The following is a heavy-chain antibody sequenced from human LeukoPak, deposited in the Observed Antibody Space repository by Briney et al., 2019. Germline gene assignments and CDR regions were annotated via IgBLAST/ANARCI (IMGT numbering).Heavy chain of an antibody. J-gene: IGHJ4*02. CDR2: IIPIFGTA. CDR1: GGTFSSYA. Sequence: EASVKVSCKASGGTFSSYAISWVRQAPGQGLEWMGGIIPIFGTANYAQKFQGRVTITTDESTSTAHMELSSLRSEDTAVYYCARGFPYCSSTSCLLDYWGQGTLVTVSS. V-gene: IGHV1-69*05. CDR3: ARGFPYCSSTSCLLDY. D-gene: IGHD2-2*01.